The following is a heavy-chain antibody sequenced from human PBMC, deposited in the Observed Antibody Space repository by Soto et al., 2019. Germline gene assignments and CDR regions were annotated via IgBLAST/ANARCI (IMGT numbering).Heavy chain of an antibody. CDR1: GLSFSAYG. V-gene: IGHV3-30*18. CDR3: AKYLYHARTYTYINGMDV. J-gene: IGHJ6*02. CDR2: ISYDGENK. Sequence: WGPLRLSCAVSGLSFSAYGMHWVRQAPGKGLEWVAVISYDGENKFYADSVRGRFAISRDNSKNMLFLQMNSLRVEDTAVYYFAKYLYHARTYTYINGMDVSRQGTTFTVSS. D-gene: IGHD3-16*01.